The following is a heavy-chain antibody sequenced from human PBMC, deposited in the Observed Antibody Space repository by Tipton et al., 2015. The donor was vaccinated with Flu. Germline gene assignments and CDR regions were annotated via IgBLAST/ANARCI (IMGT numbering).Heavy chain of an antibody. J-gene: IGHJ6*02. CDR2: ITSSGENI. CDR3: AKDHHTNYGMDV. D-gene: IGHD5/OR15-5a*01. CDR1: RFTFSLYG. V-gene: IGHV3-23*01. Sequence: SLRLSCAASRFTFSLYGMNWVRQAPGKGLEWVSGITSSGENIFYADSVKGRVTISRDNSNNTLYLQMNSLRAEDTAVYYCAKDHHTNYGMDVWGQGTTVIVSS.